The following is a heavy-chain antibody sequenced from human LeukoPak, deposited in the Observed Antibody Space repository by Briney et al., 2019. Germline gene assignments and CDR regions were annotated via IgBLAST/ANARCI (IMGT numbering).Heavy chain of an antibody. J-gene: IGHJ6*01. CDR1: GYPHRDFY. Sequence: GGTLRLSRAVSGYPHRDFYMSCARQAPGKGLEWLSYINPASGDTPYAETVRGRVTISRDNAKNSLYLQMSSLRAEDTAVYYCARHAYGAQTPSDVWGQGTTVTVSS. V-gene: IGHV3-11*03. CDR3: ARHAYGAQTPSDV. D-gene: IGHD4-17*01. CDR2: INPASGDT.